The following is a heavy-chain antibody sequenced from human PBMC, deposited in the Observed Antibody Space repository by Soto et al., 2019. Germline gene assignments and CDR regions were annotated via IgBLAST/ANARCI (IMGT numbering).Heavy chain of an antibody. D-gene: IGHD5-12*01. CDR3: ARAYGGYADY. J-gene: IGHJ4*02. CDR1: GTSISSSYW. Sequence: PSETLSLTCVVSGTSISSSYWWTWVRQSPGKGLEWIGEIYHTGITKYNPSLKTRVTISVDTSNNQFSLKLSSVTAADTAVYYCARAYGGYADYWGQGALVTVLL. V-gene: IGHV4-4*02. CDR2: IYHTGIT.